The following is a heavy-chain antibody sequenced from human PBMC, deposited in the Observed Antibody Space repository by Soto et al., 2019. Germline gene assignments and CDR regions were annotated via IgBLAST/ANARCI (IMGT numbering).Heavy chain of an antibody. J-gene: IGHJ4*02. V-gene: IGHV1-8*01. D-gene: IGHD2-15*01. CDR2: MNTNSGNT. CDR1: GYTFTSYD. Sequence: QVQLVQSGAEVKKPGASVKVSCKASGYTFTSYDINWVRQATGQGLEWMGWMNTNSGNTGYGQKFQGRVKMTRNTSISTAYMELSSLRSEDTAVYYCARGPVVVVPYFDYWGQGTLVTVSS. CDR3: ARGPVVVVPYFDY.